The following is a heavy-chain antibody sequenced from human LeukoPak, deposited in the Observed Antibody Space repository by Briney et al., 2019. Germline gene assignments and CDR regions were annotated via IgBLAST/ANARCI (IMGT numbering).Heavy chain of an antibody. J-gene: IGHJ5*02. Sequence: GESLKISCQGFGYSFTSYWIGWVRQMPGKGMEGMGVIYPGDSRIRYNPSFQVQVTISVDRSISTAYLQWVSLKASDTAMYYCACRDLTSTWSFPWGQGTLVTVSS. CDR3: ACRDLTSTWSFP. V-gene: IGHV5-51*01. CDR1: GYSFTSYW. CDR2: IYPGDSRI. D-gene: IGHD6-13*01.